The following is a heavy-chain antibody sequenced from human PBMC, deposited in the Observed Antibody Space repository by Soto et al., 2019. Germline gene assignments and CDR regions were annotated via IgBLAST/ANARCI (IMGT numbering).Heavy chain of an antibody. CDR2: IDNAGTDS. J-gene: IGHJ6*04. V-gene: IGHV3-74*01. Sequence: EVQLVESGGGLVQPGGSLRLSCAASGFTLSGRSMHWVRQAPGKGLVWVSGIDNAGTDSTYADSVKGRFTSSRDNAKHMLSLQMNSRRVADTAVYYCDRGWFRPDVWGKGTTVTVSS. CDR3: DRGWFRPDV. CDR1: GFTLSGRS. D-gene: IGHD3-10*01.